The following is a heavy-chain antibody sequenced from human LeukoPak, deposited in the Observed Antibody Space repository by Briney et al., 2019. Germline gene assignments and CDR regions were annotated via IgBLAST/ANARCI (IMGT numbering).Heavy chain of an antibody. CDR2: IIPIFGTA. J-gene: IGHJ4*02. CDR3: ARERGPYYYDSSGYPFDY. CDR1: GGTFSSYA. Sequence: ASVKVSCKASGGTFSSYATSWVRQAPGQGLEWMGGIIPIFGTANYAQKFQGRVTITADESTSTAYMELSSLRSEDTAVYYCARERGPYYYDSSGYPFDYWGQGTLVTVSS. D-gene: IGHD3-22*01. V-gene: IGHV1-69*01.